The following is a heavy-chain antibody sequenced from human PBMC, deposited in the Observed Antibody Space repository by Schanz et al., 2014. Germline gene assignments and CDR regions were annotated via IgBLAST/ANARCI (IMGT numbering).Heavy chain of an antibody. V-gene: IGHV4-39*07. J-gene: IGHJ4*02. CDR3: ATWSGTRLFHN. CDR2: VNHGGYT. Sequence: QVQLQESGPRLVKPSETLSLTCSVSGASISSRNHYWAWFRQAPGKGLEWIGEVNHGGYTNYNPPLKSRVTVSVDTSKKQFSRRLSSVTAADTAAYYCATWSGTRLFHNWGQGTLVTVSS. D-gene: IGHD1-7*01. CDR1: GASISSRNHY.